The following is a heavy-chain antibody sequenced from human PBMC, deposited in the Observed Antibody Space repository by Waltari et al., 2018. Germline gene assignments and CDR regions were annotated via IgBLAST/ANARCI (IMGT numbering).Heavy chain of an antibody. D-gene: IGHD6-19*01. V-gene: IGHV3-64*01. CDR3: ARIDGSGWYGG. J-gene: IGHJ4*02. CDR1: GFTFSSFS. CDR2: FSRDGVTT. Sequence: EVQMVESGGGLVQPGGSLRLSCAASGFTFSSFSMHWVRQAPGKGLEYVSAFSRDGVTTYYANSVKGRFTISRDNSKNTLYLQMGSLRAEDMAVYYCARIDGSGWYGGWGQGTLVTVSS.